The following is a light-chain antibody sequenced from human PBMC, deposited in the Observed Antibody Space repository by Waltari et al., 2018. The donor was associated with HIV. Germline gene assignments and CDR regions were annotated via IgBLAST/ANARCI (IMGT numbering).Light chain of an antibody. V-gene: IGLV2-14*01. CDR2: EVS. CDR1: SSDVGAYNY. Sequence: QSALTQPASVSGSPGQSITISCSGTSSDVGAYNYVSWYQQHPGKAPKLMIYEVSTRPSGVCNRFSGSKSGNTASLTSSGLQAEDEADYYCSSYTTSSTLGGVFGTGTKVTVL. J-gene: IGLJ1*01. CDR3: SSYTTSSTLGGV.